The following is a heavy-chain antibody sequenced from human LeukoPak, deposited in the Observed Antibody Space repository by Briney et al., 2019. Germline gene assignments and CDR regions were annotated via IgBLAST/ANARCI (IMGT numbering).Heavy chain of an antibody. V-gene: IGHV3-21*05. Sequence: PGGSLRLSCSASGFPFSSYAMHWVRQAPGKGLEWVSCISGGSSYTNYADSVKGRFTISRDNAKNSLYLQVNSLRGEDTAVYYCARGSLVATGFFDYWGQGTLVTVSS. CDR2: ISGGSSYT. CDR3: ARGSLVATGFFDY. D-gene: IGHD5-12*01. CDR1: GFPFSSYA. J-gene: IGHJ4*02.